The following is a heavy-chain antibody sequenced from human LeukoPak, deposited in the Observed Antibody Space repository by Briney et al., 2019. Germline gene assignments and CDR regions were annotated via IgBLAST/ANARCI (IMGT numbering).Heavy chain of an antibody. J-gene: IGHJ3*02. Sequence: GGSLRLACAASGFAFSDSWMTWIRQAPGKGLEWVAFIKGDGSAKKYVDSVKGRLTISRDNAKNSLFLQMNSLRAEDTAVYYCARDRGWIQHDIWGQGTMVSVSS. CDR3: ARDRGWIQHDI. CDR1: GFAFSDSW. CDR2: IKGDGSAK. V-gene: IGHV3-7*01. D-gene: IGHD5-18*01.